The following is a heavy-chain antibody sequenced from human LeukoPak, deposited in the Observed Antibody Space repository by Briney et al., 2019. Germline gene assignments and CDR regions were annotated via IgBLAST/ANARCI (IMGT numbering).Heavy chain of an antibody. Sequence: SETLSLTCAVYGASFSDYYWNWIRQPPGKGPEWVGDISHGGTTHYNPSLKSRLTISFDTSKNQFSLNLISVTAADTAVYYCARGHSDFGVIMGWFDPWGQGTLVTVSS. J-gene: IGHJ5*02. CDR3: ARGHSDFGVIMGWFDP. CDR2: ISHGGTT. V-gene: IGHV4-34*01. CDR1: GASFSDYY. D-gene: IGHD2-21*01.